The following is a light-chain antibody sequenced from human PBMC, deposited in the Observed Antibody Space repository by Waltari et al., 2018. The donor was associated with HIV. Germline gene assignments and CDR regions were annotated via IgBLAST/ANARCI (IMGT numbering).Light chain of an antibody. CDR3: AAWDVSLRGAYV. V-gene: IGLV1-47*01. J-gene: IGLJ1*01. CDR2: RNK. CDR1: SSDIGSNY. Sequence: QSVLTQPPSASGTPGPRVTISCSGASSDIGSNYVYWYQQLPGTATKHLIYRNKQRPSGVPDRFSGSKSGTSASLAISGLRSEDEADYYCAAWDVSLRGAYVFGTGTKVAVL.